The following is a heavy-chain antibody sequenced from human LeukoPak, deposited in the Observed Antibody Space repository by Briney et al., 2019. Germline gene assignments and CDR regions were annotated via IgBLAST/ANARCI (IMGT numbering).Heavy chain of an antibody. CDR2: TYYKSKWYN. CDR3: ARGATYYYDSSGYSGPFYFDY. CDR1: GDSVSSNSVA. Sequence: SQTLSLNCAISGDSVSSNSVAWNWIRQSPSRGLEWLGRTYYKSKWYNDYALSLKSRITVNPDTSKNQLSLHLNSVTPEDTAVYYCARGATYYYDSSGYSGPFYFDYWDQGTQVTVSS. D-gene: IGHD3-22*01. V-gene: IGHV6-1*01. J-gene: IGHJ4*02.